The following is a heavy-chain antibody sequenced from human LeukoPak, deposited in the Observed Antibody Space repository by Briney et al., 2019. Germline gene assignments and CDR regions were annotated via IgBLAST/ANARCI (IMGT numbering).Heavy chain of an antibody. D-gene: IGHD3-16*02. CDR1: GFTFSNYW. V-gene: IGHV3-7*01. J-gene: IGHJ3*02. Sequence: PGGSLRLSCAASGFTFSNYWMTWVRQAPGKGLEWVANIKQDGSEKYFVDSVKGRFTISRDNAKNSLYLQMNSLRADDTAVYYCARESLYYDYLWGNYRSGALDIWGQGTMVTVSS. CDR2: IKQDGSEK. CDR3: ARESLYYDYLWGNYRSGALDI.